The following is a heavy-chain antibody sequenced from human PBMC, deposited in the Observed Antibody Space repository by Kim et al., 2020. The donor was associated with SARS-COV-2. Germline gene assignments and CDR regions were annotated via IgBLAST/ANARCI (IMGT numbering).Heavy chain of an antibody. CDR3: ARFGGYGGFGYLY. CDR2: ITDSGSPI. CDR1: GFTFSDFY. Sequence: GGSPRLSCAASGFTFSDFYMSWIRQAPGKGLEWLSYITDSGSPINYADSVKGRFTISRDNTKKSVYLQMNSLRVEDTAVYYCARFGGYGGFGYLYWGQGTLVTVSS. V-gene: IGHV3-11*01. D-gene: IGHD5-12*01. J-gene: IGHJ4*02.